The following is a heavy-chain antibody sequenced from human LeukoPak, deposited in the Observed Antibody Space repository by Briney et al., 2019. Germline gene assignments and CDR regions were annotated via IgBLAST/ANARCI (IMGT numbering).Heavy chain of an antibody. D-gene: IGHD5-12*01. CDR3: AKVLGLSGYDYSESFDY. Sequence: SGGSLRLSCAASGFTFSHAWMSWVRQAPGKGLEWVSAISGSGGSTYYADSVKGRFTISRDNSKNTLYLQMNSLRAEDTAVYYCAKVLGLSGYDYSESFDYWGQGTLVTVSS. J-gene: IGHJ4*02. CDR2: ISGSGGST. CDR1: GFTFSHAW. V-gene: IGHV3-23*01.